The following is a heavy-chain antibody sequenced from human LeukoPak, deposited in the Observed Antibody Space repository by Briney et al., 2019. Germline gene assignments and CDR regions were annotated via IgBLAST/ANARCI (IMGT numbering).Heavy chain of an antibody. CDR2: ISWNSGSI. CDR1: GFTFDDYA. V-gene: IGHV3-9*01. Sequence: GGSLRLSCAASGFTFDDYAMHWVRQAPGKGLEWVSGISWNSGSIGYADSVKGRFTISRDNAKNSLYLQMNSLRAEDTAVYYCVRGGIASAFDIWGQGTMVTVSS. CDR3: VRGGIASAFDI. D-gene: IGHD6-13*01. J-gene: IGHJ3*02.